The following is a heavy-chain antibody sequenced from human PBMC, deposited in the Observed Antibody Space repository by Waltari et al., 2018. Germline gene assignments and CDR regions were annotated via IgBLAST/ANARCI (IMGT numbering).Heavy chain of an antibody. J-gene: IGHJ4*02. D-gene: IGHD4-17*01. V-gene: IGHV1-2*06. CDR3: ARDLGSDYGNRDY. Sequence: QVHLLQSGAEVKKPGASVKVSCKASGYTFPGYYIQWVRRAPGQLLEWRGRINPNSGDTNYAQKFQGRVTLTRDTAINTAYMELSSLKSDDTAVYYCARDLGSDYGNRDYWGQGTLVTVPS. CDR2: INPNSGDT. CDR1: GYTFPGYY.